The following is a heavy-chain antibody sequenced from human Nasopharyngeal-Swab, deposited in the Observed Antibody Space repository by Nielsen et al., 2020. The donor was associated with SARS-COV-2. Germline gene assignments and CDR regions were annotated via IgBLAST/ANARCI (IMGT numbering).Heavy chain of an antibody. Sequence: GSLRLSCAVSGGPFIGYQWNWIRQPPGKGLEWIGEVDHSGNTNYNPSLKSRVIISADTSRSQSSLKLTSVTAADTAVYYCARRNWGLRYWGQGTLVTVSS. J-gene: IGHJ4*02. CDR2: VDHSGNT. D-gene: IGHD3-16*01. CDR3: ARRNWGLRY. CDR1: GGPFIGYQ. V-gene: IGHV4-34*01.